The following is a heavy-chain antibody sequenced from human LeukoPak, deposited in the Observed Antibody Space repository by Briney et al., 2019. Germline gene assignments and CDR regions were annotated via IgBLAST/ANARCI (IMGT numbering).Heavy chain of an antibody. Sequence: PGGSLRLSCAASGFTFSDYYMSWIRQAPGKGLEWVSYISSSSSYTNYADSVKGRFTISRDNAKNSLYLQMNSLRAEDTAVYYCARTWTSYYGMDVWGQGTTVTVSS. V-gene: IGHV3-11*06. CDR3: ARTWTSYYGMDV. D-gene: IGHD1-1*01. J-gene: IGHJ6*02. CDR1: GFTFSDYY. CDR2: ISSSSSYT.